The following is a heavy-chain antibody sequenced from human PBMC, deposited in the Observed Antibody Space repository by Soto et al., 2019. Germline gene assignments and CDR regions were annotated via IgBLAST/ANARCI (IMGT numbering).Heavy chain of an antibody. V-gene: IGHV5-10-1*01. CDR2: IDPSDSQT. Sequence: GESLKISCNGSGYSFAGYWITWVRQKPGKGLEWMGRIDPSDSQTYYSPSFRGHVTISASKSITTVFLQWSSLRASDTAMYYCARQIYDSDTGPNFQYYFDSWGQGTPVTVSS. J-gene: IGHJ4*02. CDR1: GYSFAGYW. CDR3: ARQIYDSDTGPNFQYYFDS. D-gene: IGHD3-22*01.